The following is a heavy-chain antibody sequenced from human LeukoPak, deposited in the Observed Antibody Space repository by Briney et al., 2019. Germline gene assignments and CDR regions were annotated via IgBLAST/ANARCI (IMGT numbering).Heavy chain of an antibody. CDR2: INNGGSTI. D-gene: IGHD1-1*01. CDR1: GFTFSSYE. CDR3: AKVGNNWDFDY. Sequence: GGSLRLSCAASGFTFSSYEMNWVRQAPGKGLEWVSYINNGGSTIYYADSVKGRFTISRDNAKNSLYLQMNSLRAEDTAVYYCAKVGNNWDFDYWGQGTLVTVSS. J-gene: IGHJ4*02. V-gene: IGHV3-48*03.